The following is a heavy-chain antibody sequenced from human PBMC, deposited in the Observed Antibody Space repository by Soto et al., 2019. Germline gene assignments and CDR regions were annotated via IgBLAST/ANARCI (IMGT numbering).Heavy chain of an antibody. D-gene: IGHD3-22*01. CDR1: GFTFSSYG. V-gene: IGHV3-30*18. J-gene: IGHJ4*02. CDR3: AKDWANYYDSS. CDR2: ISYDGSNK. Sequence: PGGSLRLSCAASGFTFSSYGMHWVRQAPGKGLEWVAVISYDGSNKYYADSVKGRFTISRDNSKNTLYLQMNSLRAEDTAVYYCAKDWANYYDSSWGQGTLVTVS.